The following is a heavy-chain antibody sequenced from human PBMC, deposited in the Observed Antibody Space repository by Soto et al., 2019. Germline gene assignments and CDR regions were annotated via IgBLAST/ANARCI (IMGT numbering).Heavy chain of an antibody. CDR2: ISGSGGST. CDR1: GFTFSSYA. J-gene: IGHJ6*03. D-gene: IGHD2-2*01. V-gene: IGHV3-23*01. CDR3: AKGLYCSSTSCSYYYYYYMDV. Sequence: LSLSCAASGFTFSSYALSWVRQAPGKGLEWVSAISGSGGSTYYADSVKGRFTISRDNSKNTLYLQMNSLRAENTAVYYCAKGLYCSSTSCSYYYYYYMDVWGKGTTVTVSS.